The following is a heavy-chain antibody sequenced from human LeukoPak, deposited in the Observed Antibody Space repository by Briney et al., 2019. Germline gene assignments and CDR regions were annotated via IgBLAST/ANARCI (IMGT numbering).Heavy chain of an antibody. D-gene: IGHD3-9*01. CDR1: GGSFSGNY. CDR2: INHSGST. CDR3: ARRLRYPYYYSRDI. V-gene: IGHV4-34*01. J-gene: IGHJ6*03. Sequence: KPSETLSLTCAVYGGSFSGNYWSWIRQPPGKGLEWIGEINHSGSTNYTPSLKSRVPISVETPKNQFSLKVSSVTAADTAVYYCARRLRYPYYYSRDIWGKGTTVTASS.